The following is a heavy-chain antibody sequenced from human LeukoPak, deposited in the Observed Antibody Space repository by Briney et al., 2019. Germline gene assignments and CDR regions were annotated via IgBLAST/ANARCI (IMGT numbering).Heavy chain of an antibody. D-gene: IGHD1-26*01. CDR2: ITGSGSST. V-gene: IGHV3-23*05. CDR3: AMRWELHALDI. CDR1: GFTFSSYA. Sequence: PGGSLRLSCAASGFTFSSYAMTWVRQAPGKGLEWVSAITGSGSSTYYADSVKGRFTISRDNSKNTLYLQMNSLRAEDTAVYYCAMRWELHALDIWGQGTVVTVSS. J-gene: IGHJ3*02.